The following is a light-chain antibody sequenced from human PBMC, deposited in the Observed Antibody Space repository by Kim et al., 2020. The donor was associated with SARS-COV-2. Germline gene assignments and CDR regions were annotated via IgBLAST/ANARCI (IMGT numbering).Light chain of an antibody. Sequence: QSALTQPASVSGSPGQSITISCTGTSSDIGSYNYVSWYQQHPGKAPQLMIYAVTERPSGVSSRFSGSKSGNTASLTISGLQAEDEADYYCISFTTVTTWVFGRGTQLTVL. J-gene: IGLJ3*02. CDR3: ISFTTVTTWV. CDR1: SSDIGSYNY. CDR2: AVT. V-gene: IGLV2-14*03.